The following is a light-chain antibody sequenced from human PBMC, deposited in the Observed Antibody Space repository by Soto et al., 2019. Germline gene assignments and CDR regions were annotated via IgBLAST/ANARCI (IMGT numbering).Light chain of an antibody. CDR3: CSYAGSSPLYV. Sequence: QSALTQPASVSGSPGQSITISCTGTSSDVGSYNLVSWYQQHPGKAPKLMIYAVSERPSGVSNRFSGSKSGNTASLTISGLQAEDEADYYCCSYAGSSPLYVFGTGNKVTV. J-gene: IGLJ1*01. V-gene: IGLV2-23*02. CDR2: AVS. CDR1: SSDVGSYNL.